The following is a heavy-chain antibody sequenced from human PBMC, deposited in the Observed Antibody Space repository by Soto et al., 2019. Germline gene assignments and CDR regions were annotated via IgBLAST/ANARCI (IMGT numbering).Heavy chain of an antibody. CDR1: GGSISSGGYY. CDR3: ARVVEQDYYYGMDV. V-gene: IGHV4-31*03. J-gene: IGHJ6*02. Sequence: LSLTCTVSGGSISSGGYYWSWIRQHPGKGLEWIGYIYYSGSTYYNPSLKSRVTISVDTSKNQFSLKLSSVTAADTAVYYCARVVEQDYYYGMDVWGQGTTVTVSS. D-gene: IGHD2-15*01. CDR2: IYYSGST.